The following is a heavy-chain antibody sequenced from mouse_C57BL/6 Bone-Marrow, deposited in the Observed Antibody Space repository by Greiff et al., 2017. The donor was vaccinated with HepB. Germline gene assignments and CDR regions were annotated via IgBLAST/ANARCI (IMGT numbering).Heavy chain of an antibody. CDR3: ARLLRGSFAY. CDR1: GYAFSSSW. CDR2: IYPGDGDT. J-gene: IGHJ3*01. D-gene: IGHD1-1*01. Sequence: VQLVESGPELVKPGASVKISCKASGYAFSSSWMNWVKQRPGKGLEWIGRIYPGDGDTNYNGKFKGKATLTADKSSSTAYMQLSSLTSEDSAVYVCARLLRGSFAYWGQGTLVTVSA. V-gene: IGHV1-82*01.